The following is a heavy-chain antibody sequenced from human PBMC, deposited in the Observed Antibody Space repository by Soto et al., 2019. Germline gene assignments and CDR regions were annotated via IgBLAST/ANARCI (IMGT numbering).Heavy chain of an antibody. V-gene: IGHV3-23*01. D-gene: IGHD3-16*02. J-gene: IGHJ4*02. Sequence: EVQLLESGGGLVQPGGSLRLSCAASGFTFSSSAMSWVRQAPGKGLEWVSAISGSGGSTYYADTVKGRFTISRDNSQDTLYLQMNSLRAAGTAVYYCAKAWGSYRDYWGQGTLVTVSS. CDR1: GFTFSSSA. CDR3: AKAWGSYRDY. CDR2: ISGSGGST.